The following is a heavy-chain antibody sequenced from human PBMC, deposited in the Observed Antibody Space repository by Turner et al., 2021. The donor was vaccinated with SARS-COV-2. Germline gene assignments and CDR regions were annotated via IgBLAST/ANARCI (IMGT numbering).Heavy chain of an antibody. CDR3: ARDPRVPAVTNVNDAFDI. CDR1: GSTFSSYY. J-gene: IGHJ3*02. Sequence: QVQLVQSGAEAKKPGASVKISCRTSGSTFSSYYIHWVRQAPGQGLEWMGIFNPSGGGTSYAQNFQDRVTMTSDTSTSTVYMELSSLGSEDTAVYYCARDPRVPAVTNVNDAFDIWGQGTMVTVSS. CDR2: FNPSGGGT. D-gene: IGHD4-17*01. V-gene: IGHV1-46*01.